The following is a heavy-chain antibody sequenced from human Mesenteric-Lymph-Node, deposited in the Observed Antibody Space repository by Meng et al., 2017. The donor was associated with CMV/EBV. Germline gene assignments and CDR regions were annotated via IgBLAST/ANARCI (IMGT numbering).Heavy chain of an antibody. Sequence: GESLKISCASSGFLFSSYGMQWVRQAPGKGLEWVAFIHYDGSKNYYADSVKGRFTISRDNSKNMLYLQMNSLRAEDTAVYYCAKDRCSGTSCYLDYWGQGMLVTVSS. CDR1: GFLFSSYG. V-gene: IGHV3-30*02. CDR2: IHYDGSKN. J-gene: IGHJ4*02. D-gene: IGHD2-2*01. CDR3: AKDRCSGTSCYLDY.